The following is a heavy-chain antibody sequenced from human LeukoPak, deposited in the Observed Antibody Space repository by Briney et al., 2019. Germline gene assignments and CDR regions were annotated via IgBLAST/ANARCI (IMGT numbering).Heavy chain of an antibody. CDR2: IYHSGST. CDR1: GFTFSSYG. Sequence: GSLRLSCAASGFTFSSYGMSWVRQAPGKGLEWIGYIYHSGSTYYNPSLKSRVTISVDRSKNQFSLKLSSVTAADTAVYYCARDAAIYGAGTFDYWGQGTLVTVSS. V-gene: IGHV4-4*02. D-gene: IGHD4-17*01. J-gene: IGHJ4*02. CDR3: ARDAAIYGAGTFDY.